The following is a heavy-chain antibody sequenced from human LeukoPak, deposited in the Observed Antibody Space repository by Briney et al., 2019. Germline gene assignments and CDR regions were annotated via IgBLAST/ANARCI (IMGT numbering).Heavy chain of an antibody. CDR3: ARQQRSGSYGYFDY. CDR2: IKEDESEK. Sequence: GGSLRLSCAASLFPFSNHWMSWVRQAPGKGLEWVANIKEDESEKYYVASVKGRFTISRDNAKNSLYLQMNSLRVEDTAVYYCARQQRSGSYGYFDYWGQGTLVTVSS. J-gene: IGHJ4*02. V-gene: IGHV3-7*01. D-gene: IGHD1-26*01. CDR1: LFPFSNHW.